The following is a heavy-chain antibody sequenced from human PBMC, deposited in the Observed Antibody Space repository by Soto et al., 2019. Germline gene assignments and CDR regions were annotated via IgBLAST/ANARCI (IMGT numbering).Heavy chain of an antibody. CDR3: TRVSPDCSDGSCYPLN. V-gene: IGHV1-58*01. CDR1: GFTFTSSA. CDR2: IVVGSGNT. Sequence: SVKVSCKASGFTFTSSAVEWVRQARGQRLEWIGWIVVGSGNTNYAQKFQERVTITRDMSTSTAYMELSSLRSEDTGVYYCTRVSPDCSDGSCYPLNWGQGTLVTVSS. J-gene: IGHJ4*02. D-gene: IGHD2-15*01.